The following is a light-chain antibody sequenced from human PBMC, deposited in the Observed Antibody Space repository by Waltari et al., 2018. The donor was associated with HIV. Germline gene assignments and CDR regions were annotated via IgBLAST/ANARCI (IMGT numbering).Light chain of an antibody. V-gene: IGLV2-23*02. CDR3: SSYSGGRRV. Sequence: QPALTQPASVSGSPGQSITISCTGTRSNVGTYDLVSWYQQHPGKAPQLIIYDVSRRPSGVSHRFSGSKSGNTASLTISGLQAEDEADFYCSSYSGGRRVFGGGTKVTVL. J-gene: IGLJ3*02. CDR1: RSNVGTYDL. CDR2: DVS.